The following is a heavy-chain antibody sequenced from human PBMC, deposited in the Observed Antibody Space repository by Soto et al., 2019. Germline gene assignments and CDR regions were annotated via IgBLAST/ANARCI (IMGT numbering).Heavy chain of an antibody. CDR3: ARVLYYGSGSYSPYGMDV. CDR1: GVSFNNNG. J-gene: IGHJ6*02. Sequence: QVQLVQSGAEVKKPGSSVQVSCKTSGVSFNNNGIGWVRQAPGHGLEWMGGVSPPFRTSNYARKFQDRISITADASTGTVNMELSSLTSEDTAQYYCARVLYYGSGSYSPYGMDVWGQGTTVTVSS. D-gene: IGHD3-10*01. V-gene: IGHV1-69*01. CDR2: VSPPFRTS.